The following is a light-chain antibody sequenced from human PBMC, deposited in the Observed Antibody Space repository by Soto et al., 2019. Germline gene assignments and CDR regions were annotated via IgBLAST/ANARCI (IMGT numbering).Light chain of an antibody. CDR3: QTWGTGIRV. CDR1: SGHRSYA. CDR2: LNSDGSH. Sequence: QSVLTQSPSASASLGASVTFTCTLSSGHRSYAIAWHQQRPEKGPRYLMKLNSDGSHTKGAGIPDRFSGSSSGAERYLTISSLQSEDEADYYCQTWGTGIRVFGGGTQLTVL. J-gene: IGLJ3*02. V-gene: IGLV4-69*01.